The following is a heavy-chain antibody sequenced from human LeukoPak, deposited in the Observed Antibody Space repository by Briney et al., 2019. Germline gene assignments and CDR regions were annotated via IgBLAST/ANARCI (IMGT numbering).Heavy chain of an antibody. CDR1: GFTVSSNY. CDR3: AGAGGAYLRHLDY. CDR2: IYNGGST. D-gene: IGHD1-26*01. J-gene: IGHJ4*02. V-gene: IGHV3-53*01. Sequence: GGSLRLSCAASGFTVSSNYMSWVRQAPGKGLEWVSIIYNGGSTYYADSVKGRFTISRDNSKNTLYLQMNTVRAEDTAVYYCAGAGGAYLRHLDYWGQGTLVTVSS.